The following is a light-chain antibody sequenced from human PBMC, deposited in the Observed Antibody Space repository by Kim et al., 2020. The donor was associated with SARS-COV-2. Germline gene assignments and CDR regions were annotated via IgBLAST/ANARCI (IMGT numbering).Light chain of an antibody. CDR2: AAS. CDR3: QQSYSLPPT. Sequence: DIQMTQSPSSVSASVGDSVTMTFRASAGISTWLAWYQQKPGKAPNLLIYAASDLQSEVPSRFSGSGSGTVFTLTINSLQPEDIGTYFCQQSYSLPPTFGPGTKLEI. CDR1: AGISTW. J-gene: IGKJ2*01. V-gene: IGKV1-12*01.